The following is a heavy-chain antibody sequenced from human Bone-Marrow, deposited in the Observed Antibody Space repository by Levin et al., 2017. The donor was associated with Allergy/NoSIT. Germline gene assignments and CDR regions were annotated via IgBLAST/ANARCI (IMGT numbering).Heavy chain of an antibody. CDR1: GFTVNNNY. D-gene: IGHD3-10*02. J-gene: IGHJ4*02. Sequence: AGGSLRLSCAASGFTVNNNYMTWVRQAPGKGLECVSLIYSVGSTYYADSVKGRFTISRDSSKNTVYLQMNNLRAEDTAVYYCARNVPVTDLGYWGQGTLVTVSS. CDR3: ARNVPVTDLGY. CDR2: IYSVGST. V-gene: IGHV3-53*01.